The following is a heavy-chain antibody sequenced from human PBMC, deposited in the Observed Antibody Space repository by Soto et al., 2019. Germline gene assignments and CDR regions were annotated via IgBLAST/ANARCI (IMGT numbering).Heavy chain of an antibody. CDR1: GGSISSYY. V-gene: IGHV4-59*01. D-gene: IGHD3-10*01. CDR2: IYYSGST. J-gene: IGHJ3*02. Sequence: SETLSRTCTVCGGSISSYYWSWIRQPPGKGLEWIGYIYYSGSTNYNPSLKSRVTISVDTSKNQFSLKLSSVTAADTAVYYCARVWGGAFDIWGQGTMVTVSS. CDR3: ARVWGGAFDI.